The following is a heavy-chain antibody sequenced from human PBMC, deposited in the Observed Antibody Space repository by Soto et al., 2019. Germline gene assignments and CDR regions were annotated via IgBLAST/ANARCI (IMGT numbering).Heavy chain of an antibody. J-gene: IGHJ3*02. Sequence: PSQTLSLTCAISGDSVSSNSAAWNWIRQSPSRGLEWLGRTYYRSKWYNDYAVSVKSRITINPDTSKNQFSLQLNSVTPEDTAVYYCEREGGFVVVPAVIYAFDIGAKGKMVTVS. D-gene: IGHD2-2*02. CDR3: EREGGFVVVPAVIYAFDI. CDR2: TYYRSKWYN. CDR1: GDSVSSNSAA. V-gene: IGHV6-1*01.